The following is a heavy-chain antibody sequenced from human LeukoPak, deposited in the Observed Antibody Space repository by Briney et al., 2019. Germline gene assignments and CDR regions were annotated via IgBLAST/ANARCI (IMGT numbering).Heavy chain of an antibody. J-gene: IGHJ4*02. Sequence: SETLSLTCNVSGGAITGSYWAWLRQPPGKGLESIGYIYYSGTTNYNPSLEGRVSISVDTSKRQFSLMLRSVTAADTAVYYCAKVKVTYYYDGGGYYYFDYWGQGTLVTVSS. V-gene: IGHV4-59*01. CDR3: AKVKVTYYYDGGGYYYFDY. CDR2: IYYSGTT. CDR1: GGAITGSY. D-gene: IGHD3-22*01.